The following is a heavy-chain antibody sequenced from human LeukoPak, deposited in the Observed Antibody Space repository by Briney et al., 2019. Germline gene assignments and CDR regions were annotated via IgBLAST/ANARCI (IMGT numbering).Heavy chain of an antibody. CDR1: GYTFTGYY. CDR2: INPNSGGT. Sequence: ASVKVSCKASGYTFTGYYMHWVRQAPGQGLEWMGWINPNSGGTNYAQKFQGRVTMTRDTSISTAYMELSGLRSDDTAVYYCARDRGSLTVAGDFDYWGQGTLVTVSS. V-gene: IGHV1-2*02. CDR3: ARDRGSLTVAGDFDY. J-gene: IGHJ4*02. D-gene: IGHD6-19*01.